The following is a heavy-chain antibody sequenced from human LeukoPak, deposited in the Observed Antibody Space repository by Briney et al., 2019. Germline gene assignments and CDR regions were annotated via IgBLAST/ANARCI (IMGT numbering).Heavy chain of an antibody. CDR3: ARRPSTVEGAFDI. CDR1: GGSISSGDYY. J-gene: IGHJ3*02. Sequence: SETLSLTCTVSGGSISSGDYYRSWIRQPPGKGLEWIGYIYYSGSTYYNPSLKSRVTISVDTSKNQFSLKLSSVTAADTAVYYCARRPSTVEGAFDIWGQGTMVTVSS. D-gene: IGHD4-23*01. CDR2: IYYSGST. V-gene: IGHV4-30-4*08.